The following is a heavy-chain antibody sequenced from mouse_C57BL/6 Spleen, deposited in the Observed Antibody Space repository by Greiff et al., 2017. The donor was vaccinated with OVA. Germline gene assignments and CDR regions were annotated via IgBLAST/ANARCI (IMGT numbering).Heavy chain of an antibody. CDR2: IYPRDGST. Sequence: VQLQQSDAELVKPGASVKISCKVSGYTFTDHTIHWMKQRPEQGLEWIGYIYPRDGSTKYNEKFKGKATLTADKSSSTAYMQLNSLTSEDSAVYFCARSRYYYGSSYVGVYFDYWGQGTTLTVSS. J-gene: IGHJ2*01. CDR1: GYTFTDHT. V-gene: IGHV1-78*01. D-gene: IGHD1-1*01. CDR3: ARSRYYYGSSYVGVYFDY.